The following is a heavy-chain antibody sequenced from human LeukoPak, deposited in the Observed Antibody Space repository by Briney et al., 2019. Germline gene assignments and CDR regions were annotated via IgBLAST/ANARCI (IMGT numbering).Heavy chain of an antibody. CDR2: ISGSGGST. CDR3: AKVSSNWYFDL. J-gene: IGHJ2*01. CDR1: GFTFSSYA. Sequence: GGSLRLSCTASGFTFSSYAMNWVRQAPGKGLEWVSGISGSGGSTYYADSVKGRFTISRDNSKNTLYLQMNSLRAEDTAVYYCAKVSSNWYFDLWGRGTLVTVSS. V-gene: IGHV3-23*01.